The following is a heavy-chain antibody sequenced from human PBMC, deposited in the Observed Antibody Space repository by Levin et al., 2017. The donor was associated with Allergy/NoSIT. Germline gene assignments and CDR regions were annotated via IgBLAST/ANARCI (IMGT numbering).Heavy chain of an antibody. CDR1: GGSIRSYY. CDR2: IYYSGST. D-gene: IGHD3-3*01. J-gene: IGHJ4*02. Sequence: SQTLSLTCTVSGGSIRSYYWSWIRQPPGKGLEWIGYIYYSGSTNYNPSLKSRVTISVDTSKNQFSLKLSSVTAADTAVYYCARVERFLEWVYFDYWGLGTLVTVSS. CDR3: ARVERFLEWVYFDY. V-gene: IGHV4-59*01.